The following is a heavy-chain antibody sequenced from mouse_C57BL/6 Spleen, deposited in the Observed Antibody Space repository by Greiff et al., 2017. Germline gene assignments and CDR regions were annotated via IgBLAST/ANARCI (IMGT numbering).Heavy chain of an antibody. CDR2: IDPEDGDT. V-gene: IGHV14-1*01. J-gene: IGHJ3*01. CDR1: GFNIKDYY. CDR3: TTRAWFAY. Sequence: VQLQQSGAELVRPGASVKLCCTASGFNIKDYYMHWVKQRPEQGLEWIGRIDPEDGDTEYAPKFQGKATMTADPSSNTAYLQLSSLTSEDTAVYYCTTRAWFAYWGQGTLVTVSA.